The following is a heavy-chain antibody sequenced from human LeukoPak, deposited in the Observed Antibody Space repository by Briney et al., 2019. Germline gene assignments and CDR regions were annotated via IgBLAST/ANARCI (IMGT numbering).Heavy chain of an antibody. V-gene: IGHV1-46*01. Sequence: ASVKVSCKVSGYTFTSYYIHWVRQAPGQGLEWMGVINPSGGTTSYSQKFQGSVTMTRDTSTSTVYMELSSLRSEDTAVYYCARGTGIAAAVTSLFQYWGQGTLVTVSS. J-gene: IGHJ1*01. CDR1: GYTFTSYY. CDR3: ARGTGIAAAVTSLFQY. CDR2: INPSGGTT. D-gene: IGHD6-13*01.